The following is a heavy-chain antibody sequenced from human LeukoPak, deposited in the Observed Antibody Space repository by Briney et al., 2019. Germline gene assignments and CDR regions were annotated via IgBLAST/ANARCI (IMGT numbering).Heavy chain of an antibody. V-gene: IGHV3-21*01. CDR1: GFTFSTYV. CDR2: ISSSSRYI. CDR3: AREDTAMVIPFDD. D-gene: IGHD5-18*01. Sequence: GGSLRLSCAASGFTFSTYVMNWVRQAPGKGLEWVSYISSSSRYIYYADSVKGRFTISRDSAKNSLYLQMNSLRAEVTAVYYCAREDTAMVIPFDDWGQGTPVTVSS. J-gene: IGHJ4*02.